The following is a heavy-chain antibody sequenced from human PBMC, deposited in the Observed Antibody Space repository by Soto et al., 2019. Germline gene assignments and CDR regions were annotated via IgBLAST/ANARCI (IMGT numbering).Heavy chain of an antibody. V-gene: IGHV4-34*01. CDR2: VTYSGST. CDR3: ARGLPANY. CDR1: GESVRDYF. J-gene: IGHJ4*02. Sequence: QVPLQQWGAGLLKPSETLSLTCAVFGESVRDYFWSWIRQPPGKGLEWIGEVTYSGSTNYNPSLKSRVTMSVDTSENRFSLQLRSVTAADAAVYYCARGLPANYWGQGTLVTVSS.